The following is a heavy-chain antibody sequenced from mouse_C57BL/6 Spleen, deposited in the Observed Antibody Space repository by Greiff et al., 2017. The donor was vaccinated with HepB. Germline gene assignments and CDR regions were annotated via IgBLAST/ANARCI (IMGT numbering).Heavy chain of an antibody. V-gene: IGHV5-17*01. Sequence: EVQLVESGGGLVKPGGSLKLSCAASGFTFSDYGMHWVRQAPEKGLEWVAYISSGSSTIYYADTVKGRFTISRDNAKNTLFLQMTSLRSEDTAMYYCVRQRGLGPYYAMDYWGQGTSVTVSS. D-gene: IGHD4-1*01. CDR2: ISSGSSTI. J-gene: IGHJ4*01. CDR1: GFTFSDYG. CDR3: VRQRGLGPYYAMDY.